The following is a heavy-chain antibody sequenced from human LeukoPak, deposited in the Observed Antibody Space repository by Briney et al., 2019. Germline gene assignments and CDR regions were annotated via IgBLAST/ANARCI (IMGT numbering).Heavy chain of an antibody. CDR3: ARSMDPYYYYYGMDV. V-gene: IGHV1-69*01. CDR2: IIPILGTA. J-gene: IGHJ6*02. CDR1: GGTFSSYA. D-gene: IGHD2-8*01. Sequence: ASVKVSCKASGGTFSSYAISWVRQAPGQGLEWMGGIIPILGTANYAQKFQGRVTITADESTSTAYMELSSLRSEDTAVYYCARSMDPYYYYYGMDVWGQGTTVTVSS.